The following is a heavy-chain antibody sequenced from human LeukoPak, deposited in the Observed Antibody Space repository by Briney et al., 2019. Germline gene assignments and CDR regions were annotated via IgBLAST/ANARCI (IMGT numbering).Heavy chain of an antibody. J-gene: IGHJ4*02. CDR3: ASHSTKRWLQFPYYFDY. CDR1: GGSLSNYY. Sequence: SETLSLTCAVYGGSLSNYYWSWIRQPPGKGLEWIGSIYYSGSTYYNPSLKSRVTISVDTSKNQFSLKLSSVTAADTAVYYCASHSTKRWLQFPYYFDYWGQGTLVTVSS. CDR2: IYYSGST. D-gene: IGHD5-24*01. V-gene: IGHV4-39*01.